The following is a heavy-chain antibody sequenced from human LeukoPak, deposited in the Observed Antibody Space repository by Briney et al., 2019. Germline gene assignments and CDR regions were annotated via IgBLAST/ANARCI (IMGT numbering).Heavy chain of an antibody. V-gene: IGHV4-4*02. CDR2: IYHSGSP. Sequence: SGTLSLTCAVSGGSISSNNWWGWVRQPPGKGLEWIGEIYHSGSPNYNPSLKGRVTISVDKSRNHFSLNLSSVTAADTAVYYCASESTSTEFDYWGQGTLVTVSS. CDR1: GGSISSNNW. CDR3: ASESTSTEFDY. J-gene: IGHJ4*02.